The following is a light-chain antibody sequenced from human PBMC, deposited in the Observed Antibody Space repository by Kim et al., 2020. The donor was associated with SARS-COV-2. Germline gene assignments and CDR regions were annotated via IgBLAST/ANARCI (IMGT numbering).Light chain of an antibody. V-gene: IGKV4-1*01. Sequence: ATFTCSTSQGVFYAPTSKNYLVWYQQKPGQPPKVLIYWASTRESGVPDRFSGSGSETDFSLTISSLQAEDVAVYYCQQYYNTRPTFGGGTKVDIK. CDR3: QQYYNTRPT. CDR2: WAS. CDR1: QGVFYAPTSKNY. J-gene: IGKJ4*01.